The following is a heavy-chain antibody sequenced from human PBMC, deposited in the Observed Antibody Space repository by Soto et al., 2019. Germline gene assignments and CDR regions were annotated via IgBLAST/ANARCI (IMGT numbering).Heavy chain of an antibody. CDR3: ARVLHSGRKYYFDY. CDR2: IIPIFGTA. CDR1: GGTFSSYA. D-gene: IGHD1-26*01. J-gene: IGHJ4*02. Sequence: QVQLVQSGAEVKKPGSSVKVSCKASGGTFSSYAISWVRQAPGQGLEWMGGIIPIFGTANYAQKFQGRVTITADESTRTAYMELSSLRSEDTAVYYCARVLHSGRKYYFDYWGQGTLVTVSS. V-gene: IGHV1-69*01.